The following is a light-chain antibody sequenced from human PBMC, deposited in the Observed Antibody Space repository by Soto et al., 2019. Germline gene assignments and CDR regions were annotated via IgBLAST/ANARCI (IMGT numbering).Light chain of an antibody. Sequence: EIVLTQSPATLSLSPGERATLSCRASQSVSSYLAWYQQKPGQAPRLLIYDASNRATGIPARFSGSGSGTAFTLTISSLEPEEFAVYYCQQRSNWLTFGGGNKVEIK. J-gene: IGKJ4*01. V-gene: IGKV3-11*01. CDR2: DAS. CDR3: QQRSNWLT. CDR1: QSVSSY.